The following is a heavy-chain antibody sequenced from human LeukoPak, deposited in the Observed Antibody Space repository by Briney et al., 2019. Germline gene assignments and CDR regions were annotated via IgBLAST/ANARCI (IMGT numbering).Heavy chain of an antibody. CDR3: AKPSAQQLVFYFDY. D-gene: IGHD6-13*01. CDR2: ISGSGGST. CDR1: GFTFSSYA. Sequence: GGSLRLSCAASGFTFSSYAMSCVRQAPGKGLEWVSAISGSGGSTYYADSVKGRFTISRDNSKNTLYLQMNSLRAEDTAVYYCAKPSAQQLVFYFDYWGQGTLVTVSS. V-gene: IGHV3-23*01. J-gene: IGHJ4*02.